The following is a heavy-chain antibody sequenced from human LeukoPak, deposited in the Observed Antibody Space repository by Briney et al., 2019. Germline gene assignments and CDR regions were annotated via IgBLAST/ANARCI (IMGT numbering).Heavy chain of an antibody. CDR1: GGSISSYY. CDR3: ARGPDSSGYPPYSWFDP. Sequence: PSETLSLTCTVSGGSISSYYWSWIRQPPGKGLEWIGYIYYSGSTNYNPSLKSRVTISVDTSKNQFSLKLSSVTAADTAVYYCARGPDSSGYPPYSWFDPWGQGTLVTVSS. V-gene: IGHV4-59*08. D-gene: IGHD3-22*01. J-gene: IGHJ5*02. CDR2: IYYSGST.